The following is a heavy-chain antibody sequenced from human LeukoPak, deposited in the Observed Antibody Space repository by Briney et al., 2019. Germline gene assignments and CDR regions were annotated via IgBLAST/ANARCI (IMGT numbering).Heavy chain of an antibody. CDR3: ASTAYYYDSSGPFGVDY. J-gene: IGHJ4*02. Sequence: SETLSLTCAVYGGSFSGYYWSWIRQPPGKGLEWIGEINHSGSTNYNPSLKSRVTISVDTSKNQFSLKLSSVTAADTAVYYCASTAYYYDSSGPFGVDYWGQGTLVNVSS. CDR2: INHSGST. D-gene: IGHD3-22*01. CDR1: GGSFSGYY. V-gene: IGHV4-34*01.